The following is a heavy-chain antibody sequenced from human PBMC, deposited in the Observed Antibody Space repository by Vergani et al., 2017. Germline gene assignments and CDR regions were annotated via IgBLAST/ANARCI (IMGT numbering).Heavy chain of an antibody. J-gene: IGHJ6*03. CDR3: ARGYLEYSSAPKDYYYYYMDV. Sequence: QVQLQESGPGLVKPSQTLSLTCTVSGGSISSGSYYWSWIRQPAGKGLEWIGRIYTSGSTNYNPSLKSRVTMSVDTSKNQFSLKLSSATAADTAVYYCARGYLEYSSAPKDYYYYYMDVWGKGTTVTVSS. CDR1: GGSISSGSYY. D-gene: IGHD6-6*01. CDR2: IYTSGST. V-gene: IGHV4-61*02.